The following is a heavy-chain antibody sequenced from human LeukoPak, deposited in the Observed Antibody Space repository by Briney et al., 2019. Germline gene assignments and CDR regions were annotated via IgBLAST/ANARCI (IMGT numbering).Heavy chain of an antibody. J-gene: IGHJ5*02. CDR1: GGSISSGDHS. Sequence: PSQTLSLTCTVSGGSISSGDHSWSWIRQPPGKGLEWIGYFYLRANTYYNPSLKSRVTISVDRSKNQFSLKLSSVTAADTAVYYCATLGGAATGGGAIFDPWGQGTLVTVSS. D-gene: IGHD6-13*01. V-gene: IGHV4-30-2*01. CDR2: FYLRANT. CDR3: ATLGGAATGGGAIFDP.